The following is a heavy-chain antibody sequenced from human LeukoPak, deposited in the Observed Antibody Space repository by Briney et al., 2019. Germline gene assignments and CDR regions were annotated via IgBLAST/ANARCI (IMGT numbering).Heavy chain of an antibody. J-gene: IGHJ4*02. CDR2: IYYSGST. V-gene: IGHV4-59*08. Sequence: PSETLSLTCTVSGGSISSYYWSWIRQPPGKGLEWIGYIYYSGSTNYNPSLKSRVTTSVDTSNNQFSLKLSSVTAADTAVYYCASTITVTTDYWGQGTLVTVSS. D-gene: IGHD4-17*01. CDR3: ASTITVTTDY. CDR1: GGSISSYY.